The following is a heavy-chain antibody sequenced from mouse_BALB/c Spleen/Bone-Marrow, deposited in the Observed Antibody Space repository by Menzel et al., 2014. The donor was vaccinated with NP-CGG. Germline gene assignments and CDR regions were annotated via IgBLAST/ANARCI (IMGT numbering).Heavy chain of an antibody. V-gene: IGHV1-7*01. Sequence: QVHVKQSGAGLAEPGASVKMSCKASGYTFTSYWMHWVKQRPGQGLEWIGYINPSTGYTEYNQKFKDKATLTADKSSSTAYMQLSSLTSEDSAVYYCARYGNYGDYFDYWGQGTTLTVSS. CDR1: GYTFTSYW. D-gene: IGHD2-1*01. CDR2: INPSTGYT. J-gene: IGHJ2*01. CDR3: ARYGNYGDYFDY.